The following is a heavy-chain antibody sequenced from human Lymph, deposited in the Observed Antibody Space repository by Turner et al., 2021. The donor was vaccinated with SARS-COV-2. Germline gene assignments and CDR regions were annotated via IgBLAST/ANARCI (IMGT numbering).Heavy chain of an antibody. CDR1: GFTFTSYG. CDR3: AREGAGGATTGFDY. V-gene: IGHV3-33*01. CDR2: IWYDGSNK. Sequence: QVQLVESGGGVVPPGRSLRLSCAASGFTFTSYGIHWVRQAPGKGLEWVEVIWYDGSNKYYADSVKGRFTIARDNSKNTLYLQMNSLRAEDTAVYYCAREGAGGATTGFDYWGQGTLVTVSS. J-gene: IGHJ4*02. D-gene: IGHD1-26*01.